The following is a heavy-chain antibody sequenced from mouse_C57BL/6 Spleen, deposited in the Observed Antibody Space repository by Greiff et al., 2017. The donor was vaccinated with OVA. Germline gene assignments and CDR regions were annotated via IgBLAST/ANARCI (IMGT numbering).Heavy chain of an antibody. Sequence: QVQLKESGPGLVQPSQSLSITCTVSGFSLTSYGVHWVRQPPGKGLEWLGVIWSGGSTDYNAAFISRLSISKDNSKSQVFFKMNSLQADDTAIYYCAKEGASDSSFAYWGQGTLVTVSA. D-gene: IGHD6-1*01. V-gene: IGHV2-4*01. CDR1: GFSLTSYG. CDR2: IWSGGST. J-gene: IGHJ3*01. CDR3: AKEGASDSSFAY.